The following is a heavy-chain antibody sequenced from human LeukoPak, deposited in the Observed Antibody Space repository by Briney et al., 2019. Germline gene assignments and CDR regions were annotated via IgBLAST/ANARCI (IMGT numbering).Heavy chain of an antibody. J-gene: IGHJ4*02. V-gene: IGHV1-18*01. Sequence: ASVKVSCKASDYTFTSYGISWVRQAPGQGLEWMGWISAYNGNTNYAQKLQGRVTMTTDTSTSTAYMELRSLRSDDTAVYYCARSEPLRPRYYFDYWGQGTLVTVSS. CDR3: ARSEPLRPRYYFDY. CDR2: ISAYNGNT. CDR1: DYTFTSYG. D-gene: IGHD1-14*01.